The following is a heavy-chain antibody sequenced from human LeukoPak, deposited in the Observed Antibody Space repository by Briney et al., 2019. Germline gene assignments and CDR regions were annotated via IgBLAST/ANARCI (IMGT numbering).Heavy chain of an antibody. V-gene: IGHV4-39*01. CDR3: ARRGYYDSSGHSSGDI. D-gene: IGHD3-22*01. CDR1: GGSISSSSYY. CDR2: IYYSGRT. J-gene: IGHJ3*02. Sequence: SETLSLTCTVSGGSISSSSYYWGWIRQPPRKGLEWIGSIYYSGRTYYNPSLKSRVTISVDTSKNQFSLKLTSVTAADTAVYYCARRGYYDSSGHSSGDIWGQGTMVTVSS.